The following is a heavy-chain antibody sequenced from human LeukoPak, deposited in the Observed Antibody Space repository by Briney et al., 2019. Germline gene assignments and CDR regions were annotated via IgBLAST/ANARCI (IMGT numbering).Heavy chain of an antibody. Sequence: GGSLRLSCAASGFTFSSYAMSWVRQAPGKGLEWVSAISGSGGSTYYADSVKGRFTISRDNSKNTLYLQMNSLRAEDRAVYYCAKNIAVAGTNYFDYWGQGTLVTVSS. J-gene: IGHJ4*02. CDR2: ISGSGGST. CDR1: GFTFSSYA. D-gene: IGHD6-19*01. V-gene: IGHV3-23*01. CDR3: AKNIAVAGTNYFDY.